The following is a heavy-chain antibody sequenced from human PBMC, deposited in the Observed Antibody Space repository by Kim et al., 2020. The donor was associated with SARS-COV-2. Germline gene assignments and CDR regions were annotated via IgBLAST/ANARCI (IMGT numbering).Heavy chain of an antibody. Sequence: SETLSLTCAVYGGSFSGYYWSWIRQPPGKGLEWIGEINHSGSTNYNPSLKSRVTISVDTSKNQFSLKLSSVTAADTAVYYCARERRRDGYPMKHYYYYYGMDVWGQGTTVTVSS. CDR2: INHSGST. V-gene: IGHV4-34*01. D-gene: IGHD2-21*01. CDR3: ARERRRDGYPMKHYYYYYGMDV. CDR1: GGSFSGYY. J-gene: IGHJ6*02.